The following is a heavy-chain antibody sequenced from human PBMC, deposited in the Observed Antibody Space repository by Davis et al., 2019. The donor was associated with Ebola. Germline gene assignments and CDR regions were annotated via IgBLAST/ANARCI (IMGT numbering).Heavy chain of an antibody. CDR3: AKDTRGSRLPTDYGMDV. D-gene: IGHD6-13*01. CDR2: ISWNSGSI. Sequence: SLKISCAASGFTFDDYAMHWVRQAPGKGLEWVSGISWNSGSIGYADSVKGRFTISRDNAKNSLYLQMNSLRAEDTALYYCAKDTRGSRLPTDYGMDVWGQGTTVTVSS. V-gene: IGHV3-9*01. CDR1: GFTFDDYA. J-gene: IGHJ6*02.